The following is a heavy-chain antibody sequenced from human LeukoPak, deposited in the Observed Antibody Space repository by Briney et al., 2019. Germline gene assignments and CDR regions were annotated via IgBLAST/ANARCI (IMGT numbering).Heavy chain of an antibody. D-gene: IGHD3-16*01. CDR1: GYTFTSYD. CDR2: MNPNSGNT. V-gene: IGHV1-8*03. J-gene: IGHJ5*02. CDR3: ARVSPHRKMSYGNQNWFDT. Sequence: ASVKVSCKASGYTFTSYDINWVRQATGRGLEWMGWMNPNSGNTGYAQKFQGRVTITRNTSISTAYMELSSLRSDDTAVYYCARVSPHRKMSYGNQNWFDTWGQGTLVTVSS.